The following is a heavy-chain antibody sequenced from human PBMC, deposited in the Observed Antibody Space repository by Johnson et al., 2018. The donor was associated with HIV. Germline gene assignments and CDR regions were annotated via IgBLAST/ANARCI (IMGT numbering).Heavy chain of an antibody. CDR2: INWNGGST. V-gene: IGHV3-20*04. CDR3: ARDPLWDAFDI. CDR1: GFTFDDYG. Sequence: VQLVESGGGVVQPGRSLRLSCAASGFTFDDYGMSWVRQAPGKGLEWVSGINWNGGSTGYADSVRGRFTISRDNAKNSLFLQMNSLRAEDTAVYFCARDPLWDAFDIWGQGTMVTVSS. J-gene: IGHJ3*02.